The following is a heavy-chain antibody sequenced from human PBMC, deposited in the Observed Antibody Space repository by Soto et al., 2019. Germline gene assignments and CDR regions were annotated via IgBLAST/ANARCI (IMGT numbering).Heavy chain of an antibody. D-gene: IGHD6-19*01. CDR3: AREKGLGSGWIYYYYYGMDV. J-gene: IGHJ6*02. CDR1: GFTFSDYW. CDR2: IKQDGSEK. V-gene: IGHV3-7*01. Sequence: LKISCAASGFTFSDYWMSWVRQAPGKGLEWVANIKQDGSEKYYVDSVKGRFTISRDNAKNTLYLQMNSLRAEDTAVYYCAREKGLGSGWIYYYYYGMDVWGQGTTVTVSS.